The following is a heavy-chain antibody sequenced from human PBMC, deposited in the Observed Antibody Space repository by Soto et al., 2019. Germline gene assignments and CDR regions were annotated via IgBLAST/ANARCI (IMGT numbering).Heavy chain of an antibody. CDR3: ARDLGYGDRSCDY. Sequence: GSLRLSCAASGFTFSSYSMNWVRQAPGKGLEWVSSISSSSSYIYYADSVKGRFTISRDNAKNSLYLQMNSLRAEDTAVYYCARDLGYGDRSCDYWGQGTLVTVSS. J-gene: IGHJ4*02. D-gene: IGHD4-17*01. CDR1: GFTFSSYS. CDR2: ISSSSSYI. V-gene: IGHV3-21*01.